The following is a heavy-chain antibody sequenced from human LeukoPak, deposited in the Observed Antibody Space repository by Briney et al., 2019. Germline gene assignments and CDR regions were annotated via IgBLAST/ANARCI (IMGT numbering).Heavy chain of an antibody. CDR1: GGSLSGYY. V-gene: IGHV4-34*01. Sequence: SETLSLTCAVYGGSLSGYYWSWIRQPPGKGLEWIGEINHSGSTNYNPSLKSRVTISVDTSKNQFSLKLSSVTAADTAVYYCATPNYYDSSGYPLPDAFDIWGQGTMVTVSS. J-gene: IGHJ3*02. CDR2: INHSGST. CDR3: ATPNYYDSSGYPLPDAFDI. D-gene: IGHD3-22*01.